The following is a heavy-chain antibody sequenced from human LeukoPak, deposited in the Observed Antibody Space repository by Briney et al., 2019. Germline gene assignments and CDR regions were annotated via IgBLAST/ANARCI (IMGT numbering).Heavy chain of an antibody. J-gene: IGHJ3*02. D-gene: IGHD1-26*01. CDR3: ARGVGGTYYTDGFDI. V-gene: IGHV4-59*01. CDR2: FYYSGST. Sequence: PSETLSLTCAVSGGSLTGYFWTWIRQPPGKGLEWIGHFYYSGSTYYNPSLESRVSISIDTSKTQFSLELNSVTGADTAVYYCARGVGGTYYTDGFDIWGQGTIVTVSS. CDR1: GGSLTGYF.